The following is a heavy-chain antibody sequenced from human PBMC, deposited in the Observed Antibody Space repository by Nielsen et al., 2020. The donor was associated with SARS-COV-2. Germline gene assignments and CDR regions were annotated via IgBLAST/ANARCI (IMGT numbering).Heavy chain of an antibody. Sequence: GEPLKIYCAASGFTFSSYSMNWVRQAPGKGPEWVSSISSSSSYIYYADSVKGRFTISRDNTKNSLYLQMNSLRAEDTAVYYCASGLWFGELPGAFDIWGQGTMVAVSS. CDR2: ISSSSSYI. J-gene: IGHJ3*02. CDR3: ASGLWFGELPGAFDI. V-gene: IGHV3-21*01. CDR1: GFTFSSYS. D-gene: IGHD3-10*01.